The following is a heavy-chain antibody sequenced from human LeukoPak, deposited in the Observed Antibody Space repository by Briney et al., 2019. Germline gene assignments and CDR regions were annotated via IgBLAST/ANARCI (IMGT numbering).Heavy chain of an antibody. CDR3: ARGRIAPRWGYYYYYMDV. Sequence: SETLSLTCAVYGGSFSGYYWSWIRQPPGKGLEWIGEINHSGSTNYNPSLKSRVTISVDTSKNQFSLKLSSVTAADTAVYYCARGRIAPRWGYYYYYMDVGGKGTTVTVSS. CDR2: INHSGST. V-gene: IGHV4-34*01. J-gene: IGHJ6*03. D-gene: IGHD6-13*01. CDR1: GGSFSGYY.